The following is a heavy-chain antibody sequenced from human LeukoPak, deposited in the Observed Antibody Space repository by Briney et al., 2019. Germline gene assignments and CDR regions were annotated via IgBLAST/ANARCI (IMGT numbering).Heavy chain of an antibody. J-gene: IGHJ6*04. V-gene: IGHV4-61*08. D-gene: IGHD3-3*01. CDR3: AIGRFLEWLPLDV. Sequence: SETLSLTCTVSGGSISSGGYYWSWIRQPPGKGLEWIGYIYYSGSTYYNPSLKSRVTISVDTSKNQFSLKLSSVTAADTAVYYCAIGRFLEWLPLDVWGKGTTVTVSS. CDR2: IYYSGST. CDR1: GGSISSGGYY.